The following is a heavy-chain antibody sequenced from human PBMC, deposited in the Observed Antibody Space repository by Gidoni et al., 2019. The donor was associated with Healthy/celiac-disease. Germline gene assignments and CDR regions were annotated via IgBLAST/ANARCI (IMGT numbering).Heavy chain of an antibody. CDR2: INHSGST. Sequence: QVQLQQWGAGLLKPSETLSLTCAVYGGSFSGYYWSWIRQPPGKGLEWIGEINHSGSTNYNPSLKSRVTISVDTSKNQFSLKLSSVTAADTAVYYCARRNRVLDAFDIWGQGTMVTVSS. V-gene: IGHV4-34*01. CDR3: ARRNRVLDAFDI. J-gene: IGHJ3*02. CDR1: GGSFSGYY.